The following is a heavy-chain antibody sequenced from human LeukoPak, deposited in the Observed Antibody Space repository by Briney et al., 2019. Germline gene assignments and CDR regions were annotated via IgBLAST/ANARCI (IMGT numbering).Heavy chain of an antibody. CDR3: AREQQLVRYYYYYHGMDV. D-gene: IGHD6-13*01. Sequence: PGGSLRLSCAASGFTFSSYWMSWVRQAPGKGLEWVANIKQDGSEKYYVDSVKGRFTISRDNAKNSLYLQTNSLRAEDTAVYYCAREQQLVRYYYYYHGMDVWGQGTTVTVSS. V-gene: IGHV3-7*01. CDR1: GFTFSSYW. CDR2: IKQDGSEK. J-gene: IGHJ6*02.